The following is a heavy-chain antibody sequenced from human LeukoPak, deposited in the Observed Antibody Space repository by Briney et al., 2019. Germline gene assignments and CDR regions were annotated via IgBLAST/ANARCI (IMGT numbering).Heavy chain of an antibody. Sequence: GGSLRLSCAASGFTFSSYWMSWVRQAPGKGLEWVANIKQDGSEKYYVDSVKGRFTISRDNAKNSLYLQMNSLRAEDTAVYYCARDSSSSWYLGYYYYYGMDVWGQETTVTVSS. D-gene: IGHD6-13*01. V-gene: IGHV3-7*01. CDR2: IKQDGSEK. J-gene: IGHJ6*02. CDR3: ARDSSSSWYLGYYYYYGMDV. CDR1: GFTFSSYW.